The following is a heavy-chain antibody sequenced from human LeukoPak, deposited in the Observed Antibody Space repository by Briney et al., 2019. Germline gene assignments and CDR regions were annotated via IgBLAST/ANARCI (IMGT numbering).Heavy chain of an antibody. CDR1: GFTFSSYA. CDR2: ISYDGSNK. CDR3: AGGMATITNFDY. J-gene: IGHJ4*02. Sequence: GGSLRLSCAASGFTFSSYAMHWVRQAPGKGLEWVAVISYDGSNKYYADSVKGRFAISRDNSKNTLYLQMNSLRAEDTAVYYCAGGMATITNFDYWGQGTLVTVSS. D-gene: IGHD5-24*01. V-gene: IGHV3-30*09.